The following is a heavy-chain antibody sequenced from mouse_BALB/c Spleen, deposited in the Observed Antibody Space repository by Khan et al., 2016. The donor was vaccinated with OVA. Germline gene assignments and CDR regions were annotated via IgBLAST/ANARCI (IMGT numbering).Heavy chain of an antibody. CDR1: GFSLTNHS. V-gene: IGHV2-2*02. Sequence: QVQLKESGPGLVQPSQSLSITCTVSGFSLTNHSVHWVRQSPGKGLEWLGVIWSAGSTDYNAAFISRLTIRKDNSRSQVFLKMNSLQPNDTAIYYCARRGYDYGRGALFAYWGQGTLVTVSA. CDR2: IWSAGST. J-gene: IGHJ3*01. CDR3: ARRGYDYGRGALFAY. D-gene: IGHD2-4*01.